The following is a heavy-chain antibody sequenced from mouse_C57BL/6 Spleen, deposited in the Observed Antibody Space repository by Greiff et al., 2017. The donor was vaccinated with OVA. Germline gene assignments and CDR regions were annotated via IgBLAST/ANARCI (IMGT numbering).Heavy chain of an antibody. CDR2: IDPANGNT. CDR3: ASDDAYFDY. J-gene: IGHJ2*01. CDR1: GFNIKNNY. Sequence: VQLQQSVAELVRPGASVKLSCTASGFNIKNNYMHWVKQRPEQGLEWIGRIDPANGNTKYAPKFQGKATITADTSSNTAYLQLSSLTSEDTAIYYCASDDAYFDYWGQGTTLTVSS. V-gene: IGHV14-3*01. D-gene: IGHD2-3*01.